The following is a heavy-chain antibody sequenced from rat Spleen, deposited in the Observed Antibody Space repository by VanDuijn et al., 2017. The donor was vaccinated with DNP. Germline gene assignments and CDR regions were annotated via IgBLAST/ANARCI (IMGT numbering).Heavy chain of an antibody. CDR3: ARGDA. Sequence: EVQLVESGGGLVQPGRSLKLSCTASGFTFSDYNMAWVRQAPKKGLEWVATINYDGSNTYYRDSVKGRFTISRENAQRTLYLQMDSLRSEDTATYYCARGDAWGQGTSVTVSS. J-gene: IGHJ4*01. CDR1: GFTFSDYN. CDR2: INYDGSNT. V-gene: IGHV5-7*01.